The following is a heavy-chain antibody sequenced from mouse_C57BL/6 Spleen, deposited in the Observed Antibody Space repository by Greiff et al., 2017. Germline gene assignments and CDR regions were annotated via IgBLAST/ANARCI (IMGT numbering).Heavy chain of an antibody. CDR3: ARDEGWLLRDYARDY. CDR2: IYPRDGST. D-gene: IGHD2-3*01. J-gene: IGHJ4*01. CDR1: GYTFTDHT. V-gene: IGHV1-78*01. Sequence: VQLVESDAELVKPGASVKISCKVSGYTFTDHTIHWMKQRPEQGLEWIGYIYPRDGSTKYNEKFKGKATLTADKSSSTAYMQLHSLTSEDSAVYFCARDEGWLLRDYARDYWGQGTSVTVSS.